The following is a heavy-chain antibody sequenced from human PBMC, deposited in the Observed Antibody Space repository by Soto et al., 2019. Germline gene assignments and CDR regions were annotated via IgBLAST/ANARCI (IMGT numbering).Heavy chain of an antibody. CDR1: GFAFDDYV. J-gene: IGHJ5*02. CDR3: AKGGSAALIAPSGRDNWFDP. Sequence: RSCAASGFAFDDYVMHWVRQPPGRGLEWVSGITWNGGTIRYVDSVKGRFTISRDNAENSLYLQMNSLRPEDTAVYYCAKGGSAALIAPSGRDNWFDPWGQGTRVTVSS. CDR2: ITWNGGTI. D-gene: IGHD6-13*01. V-gene: IGHV3-9*01.